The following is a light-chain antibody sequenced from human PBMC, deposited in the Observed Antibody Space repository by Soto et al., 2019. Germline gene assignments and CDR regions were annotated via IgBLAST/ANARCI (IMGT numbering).Light chain of an antibody. J-gene: IGLJ2*01. CDR1: SSDVGSYNL. CDR2: EGS. V-gene: IGLV2-23*03. CDR3: CSYAGSGTFV. Sequence: QSALTQPASVSGSPGQSITISCTGTSSDVGSYNLVSWYQQHPGKAPKFMIYEGSKRPSGVSNRFSGSKSGNTASLTISGLQAEDEADYYCCSYAGSGTFVFGGGTQLTVL.